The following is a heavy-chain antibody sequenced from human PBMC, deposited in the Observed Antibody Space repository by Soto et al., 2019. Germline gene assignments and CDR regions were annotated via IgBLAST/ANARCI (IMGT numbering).Heavy chain of an antibody. CDR3: ARGGDVNYYHGMDV. CDR1: GYTFTSYG. V-gene: IGHV1-18*01. D-gene: IGHD5-12*01. Sequence: QVQLVQSGGEVKKPGASVKLSCTASGYTFTSYGISWVRQAPGQGLEWMGWISAYNGKTNYAQKVQGRVTMTTDTSTRTAYMALRSLRSDDTAVYYCARGGDVNYYHGMDVWGQVPTVTVSS. CDR2: ISAYNGKT. J-gene: IGHJ6*02.